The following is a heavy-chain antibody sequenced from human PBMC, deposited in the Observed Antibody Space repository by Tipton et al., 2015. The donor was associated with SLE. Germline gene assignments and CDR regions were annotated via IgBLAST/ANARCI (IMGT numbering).Heavy chain of an antibody. J-gene: IGHJ4*02. Sequence: TLSFTCTVSGGSISSYYWSWIRQPPGKGLEWIGSRHHGGSTNYNPALTSRVTISGDPSKNQFSLRLTSVTAADTAVYYCVRDQVGVVDFDYWGQGTLVTVSS. D-gene: IGHD2-15*01. V-gene: IGHV4-59*01. CDR3: VRDQVGVVDFDY. CDR1: GGSISSYY. CDR2: RHHGGST.